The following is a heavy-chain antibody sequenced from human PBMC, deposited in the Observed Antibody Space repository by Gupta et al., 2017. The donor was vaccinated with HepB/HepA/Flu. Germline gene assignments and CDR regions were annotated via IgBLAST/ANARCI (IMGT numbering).Heavy chain of an antibody. J-gene: IGHJ4*02. Sequence: EVQLVESGGGVVQPGGSLRLSCAASGFTFADYAMPWVRQAPGKGLEWVSLISGDGGSTYYADSVKGRFTISRDNSKNSLYLQMNSLRTEDTALYYCAKDREYSSSWYGALGDYWGQGTLVTVSS. CDR3: AKDREYSSSWYGALGDY. V-gene: IGHV3-43*02. CDR2: ISGDGGST. D-gene: IGHD6-13*01. CDR1: GFTFADYA.